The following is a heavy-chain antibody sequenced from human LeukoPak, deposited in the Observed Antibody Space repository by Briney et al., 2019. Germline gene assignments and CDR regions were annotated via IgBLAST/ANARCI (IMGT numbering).Heavy chain of an antibody. D-gene: IGHD2-8*01. CDR3: ARVLGYCTNGVCYKNWFDP. V-gene: IGHV4-59*08. Sequence: KPSETLSLTCTASGGSISSYYWSWIRQPPGKGLEWIGYIYYSGSTNYNPSLKSRVTISVDTSKNQFSLKLSSVTAADTAVYYCARVLGYCTNGVCYKNWFDPWGQGTLVTVSS. J-gene: IGHJ5*02. CDR1: GGSISSYY. CDR2: IYYSGST.